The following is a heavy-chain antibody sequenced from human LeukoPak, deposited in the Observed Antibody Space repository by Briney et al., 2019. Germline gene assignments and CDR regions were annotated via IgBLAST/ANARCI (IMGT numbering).Heavy chain of an antibody. J-gene: IGHJ4*02. CDR1: EFTFGDYA. Sequence: GGSLRLSCTASEFTFGDYALNWVRQAPGKGLEWVAFIRSKAYGGTTEYAASVKGRFTISRDDSKSIAYLQMNSLKTEDTAVYYCSRDGGFLYYFDYWGQGTLVTVSS. D-gene: IGHD2/OR15-2a*01. V-gene: IGHV3-49*04. CDR2: IRSKAYGGTT. CDR3: SRDGGFLYYFDY.